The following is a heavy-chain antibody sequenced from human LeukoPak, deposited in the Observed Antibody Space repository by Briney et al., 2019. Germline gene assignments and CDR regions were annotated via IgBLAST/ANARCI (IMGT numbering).Heavy chain of an antibody. CDR2: IGAYNGNT. CDR3: AREGSVWGSYHYFEY. CDR1: GYSFSTYV. J-gene: IGHJ4*02. V-gene: IGHV1-18*01. D-gene: IGHD3-16*02. Sequence: ASVKVSCKASGYSFSTYVINWVRQAPGQGLEWMGWIGAYNGNTNYARKFQGRVTMTTDTSTSTVHMELRSLRSDDTAVYYCAREGSVWGSYHYFEYWGQGSLVTVSS.